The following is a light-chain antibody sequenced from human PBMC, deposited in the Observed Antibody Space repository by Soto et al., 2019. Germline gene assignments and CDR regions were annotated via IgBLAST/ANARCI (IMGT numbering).Light chain of an antibody. Sequence: NVLTQSPATLSLSPGDRATLSCRASQSVGSYLAWYQQKPGQAPRLLIYDASSRATGIPARFSGSGSGTDFTLTISSLEPEDFAVYYCQQRTNWPLTFGGGTKVEIK. CDR3: QQRTNWPLT. CDR2: DAS. CDR1: QSVGSY. J-gene: IGKJ4*01. V-gene: IGKV3-11*01.